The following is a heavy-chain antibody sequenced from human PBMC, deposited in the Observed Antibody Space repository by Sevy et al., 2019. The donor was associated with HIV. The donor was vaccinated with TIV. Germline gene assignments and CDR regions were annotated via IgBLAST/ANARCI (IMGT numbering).Heavy chain of an antibody. J-gene: IGHJ4*02. CDR1: GFIFSDYY. CDR3: AREYDYSHYAFDY. Sequence: GGSLRLSCAASGFIFSDYYMTWIRQAPGKGLEWVAYITSSGDTIYYADSVKGRFTISRDNAKNSLYLQMNNLRAEDTAVYYCAREYDYSHYAFDYWGQGTLVTVSS. CDR2: ITSSGDTI. V-gene: IGHV3-11*01. D-gene: IGHD4-4*01.